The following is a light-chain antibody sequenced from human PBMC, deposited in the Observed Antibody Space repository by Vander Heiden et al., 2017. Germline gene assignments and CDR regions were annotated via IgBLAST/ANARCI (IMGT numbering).Light chain of an antibody. V-gene: IGLV1-44*01. CDR1: RSNIGSNT. CDR3: ATWDDSLNGWV. Sequence: QSVLTQPPSASGTPVQRVTISCSVSRSNIGSNTVTWYKHVPGTAPKLLIHTNNQRPSGVPDRFSGSKSGTSASLAISGLQSEDEADYYCATWDDSLNGWVFGGGAKLTVL. J-gene: IGLJ3*02. CDR2: TNN.